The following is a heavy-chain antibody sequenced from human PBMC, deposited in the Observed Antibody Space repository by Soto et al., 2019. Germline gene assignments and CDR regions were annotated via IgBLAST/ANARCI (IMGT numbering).Heavy chain of an antibody. J-gene: IGHJ6*02. CDR2: ISYDGSNK. V-gene: IGHV3-30-3*01. D-gene: IGHD3-16*01. CDR1: GFTFSSYA. Sequence: QVQLVESGGGVVQPGRSLRLSCAASGFTFSSYAMHWVRQAPGKGLEWVAVISYDGSNKYYADSVKGRFSISRDNSKNTLYLQMNSLRAEDTAVYYCARFPFQGGMDVWGQGTTVTVSS. CDR3: ARFPFQGGMDV.